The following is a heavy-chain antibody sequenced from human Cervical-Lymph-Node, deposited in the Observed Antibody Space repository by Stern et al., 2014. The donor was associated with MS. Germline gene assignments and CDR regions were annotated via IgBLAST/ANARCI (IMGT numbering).Heavy chain of an antibody. CDR1: GGSISSSSYY. J-gene: IGHJ5*02. Sequence: QVQLQESGPGLVKPSETLSLTCTVSGGSISSSSYYWGWIRQPPGKGLEWIGSIYYSGSTYYNPSLKSRVTISVDTSTKPFSLKLSSVTAADTAVYYCARWAYSSGWYNWFDPWGQGTLVTVSS. CDR3: ARWAYSSGWYNWFDP. V-gene: IGHV4-39*01. CDR2: IYYSGST. D-gene: IGHD3-22*01.